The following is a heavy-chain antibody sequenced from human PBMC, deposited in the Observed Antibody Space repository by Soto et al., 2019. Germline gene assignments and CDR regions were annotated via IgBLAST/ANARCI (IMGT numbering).Heavy chain of an antibody. J-gene: IGHJ4*01. V-gene: IGHV4-59*11. CDR3: VRSSWHNFFSLSYFGH. CDR2: IQQTTVT. D-gene: IGHD1-1*01. CDR1: GRSSSTPC. Sequence: SGRSSSTPCWTWPWQTTGKGLEWIGYIQQTTVTSYNPSFNNRITISDDTSKNQFSLKLRSVTPADTAVYYCVRSSWHNFFSLSYFGHRGKGILGTVAS.